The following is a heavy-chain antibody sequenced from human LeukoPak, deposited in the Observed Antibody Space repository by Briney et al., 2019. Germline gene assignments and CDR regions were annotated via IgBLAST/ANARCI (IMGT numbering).Heavy chain of an antibody. V-gene: IGHV1-46*01. CDR2: INPSGGST. D-gene: IGHD1-1*01. J-gene: IGHJ4*02. Sequence: ASVKVSCKASGYTFTSYYMHWVRQAPGQGLEWMGIINPSGGSTSYAQKFQGRVTMTRDTSTSTVYMELSSLRSEDTAVYYCASVKLERQVCYYFDYWGQGTLVTVSS. CDR1: GYTFTSYY. CDR3: ASVKLERQVCYYFDY.